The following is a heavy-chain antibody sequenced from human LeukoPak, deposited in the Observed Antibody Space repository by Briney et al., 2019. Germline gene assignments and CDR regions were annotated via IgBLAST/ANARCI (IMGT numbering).Heavy chain of an antibody. Sequence: GGSLRLSCAASGFTFSSYSMNWVRQAPGKGLEWVSAIRGSGGSTYYADSVKGRFTISRDNSKNTLYLQMNSLRAEDTAVYYCAKVGATAYYFDYWGQGTLVTVSS. J-gene: IGHJ4*02. V-gene: IGHV3-23*01. CDR2: IRGSGGST. D-gene: IGHD1-26*01. CDR3: AKVGATAYYFDY. CDR1: GFTFSSYS.